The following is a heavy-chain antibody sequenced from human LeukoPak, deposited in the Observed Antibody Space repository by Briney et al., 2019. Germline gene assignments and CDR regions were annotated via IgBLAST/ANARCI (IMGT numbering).Heavy chain of an antibody. D-gene: IGHD4-17*01. CDR1: EFSFSRYS. CDR2: ITSTSNYK. V-gene: IGHV3-21*01. J-gene: IGHJ4*02. CDR3: AKGSDYGDYVGSDY. Sequence: GGSLRLSCTASEFSFSRYSMHWVRQAPGKGLEWVSSITSTSNYKNYADSVKGRFTISRDNSKNTLYLQMNSLRAEDTAVYYCAKGSDYGDYVGSDYWGQGTLVTVSS.